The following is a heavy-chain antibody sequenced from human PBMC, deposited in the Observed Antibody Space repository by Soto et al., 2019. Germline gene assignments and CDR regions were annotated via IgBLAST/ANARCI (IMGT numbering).Heavy chain of an antibody. J-gene: IGHJ5*02. D-gene: IGHD2-2*01. CDR2: IYYSGST. Sequence: PSETLSLTCTVSGGSISSGGYYWSWIRQHPGKGLEWIGYIYYSGSTYYNPSLKSRVTISVDTSKNQFSLKLSSVTAADTAVYYCARGWVVPAAPDESWFDPWGQGTLVTVSS. CDR1: GGSISSGGYY. V-gene: IGHV4-31*03. CDR3: ARGWVVPAAPDESWFDP.